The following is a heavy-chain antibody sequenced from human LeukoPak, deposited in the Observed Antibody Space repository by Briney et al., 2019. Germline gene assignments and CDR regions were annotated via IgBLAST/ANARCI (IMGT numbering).Heavy chain of an antibody. CDR2: ISSSSNTK. CDR1: GFTFSSYS. J-gene: IGHJ3*01. Sequence: GGSLRLSCAASGFTFSSYSMNWVRQAPGTGLEWISYISSSSNTKSYANSVKGRFTISRDNAKNSLYLQINSLRAEDTAVYYCARSSYSSSSSVWGQGTMVTVSS. CDR3: ARSSYSSSSSV. D-gene: IGHD6-6*01. V-gene: IGHV3-48*04.